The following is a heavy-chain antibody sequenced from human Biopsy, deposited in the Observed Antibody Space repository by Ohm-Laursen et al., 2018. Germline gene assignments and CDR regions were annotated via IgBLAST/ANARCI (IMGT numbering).Heavy chain of an antibody. CDR2: ISGSGTTI. CDR3: ARDGAGSYHDY. CDR1: GFTFSDYY. V-gene: IGHV3-11*01. Sequence: SLRLSCTASGFTFSDYYMSWIRQAPGKGLKWLSYISGSGTTIFYADSVKGRFTVSRDNAKNSLYLQMNSLTVEDTAVYYCARDGAGSYHDYWGQGTLVTVSS. J-gene: IGHJ4*02. D-gene: IGHD3-10*01.